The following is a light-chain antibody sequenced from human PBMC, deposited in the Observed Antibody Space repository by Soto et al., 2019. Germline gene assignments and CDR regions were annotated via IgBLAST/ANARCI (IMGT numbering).Light chain of an antibody. Sequence: DIVVTQSPLSLPVTPGEPASISCRSSQSLLHSNGYNYLDWYLQKPGQSPQLLIYLGSNRASGVPDRFSGSGSGTDFTLKISRVEAEDVGVYYCMQALQTPPWTFGRGTKVDI. V-gene: IGKV2-28*01. J-gene: IGKJ1*01. CDR3: MQALQTPPWT. CDR2: LGS. CDR1: QSLLHSNGYNY.